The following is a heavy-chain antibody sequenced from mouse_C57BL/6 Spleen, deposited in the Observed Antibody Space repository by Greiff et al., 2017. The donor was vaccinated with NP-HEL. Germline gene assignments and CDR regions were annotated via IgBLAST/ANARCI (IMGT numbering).Heavy chain of an antibody. V-gene: IGHV1-4*01. CDR2: INPSSGYT. CDR1: GYTFTSYT. D-gene: IGHD1-1*01. J-gene: IGHJ2*01. CDR3: ARWDTTVVEGY. Sequence: VQVVESGAELARPGASVKMSCKASGYTFTSYTMHWVKQRPGQGLEWIGYINPSSGYTKYNQKFKDKATLTADKSSSTAYMQLSSLTSEDSAVYYCARWDTTVVEGYWGQGTTLTVSS.